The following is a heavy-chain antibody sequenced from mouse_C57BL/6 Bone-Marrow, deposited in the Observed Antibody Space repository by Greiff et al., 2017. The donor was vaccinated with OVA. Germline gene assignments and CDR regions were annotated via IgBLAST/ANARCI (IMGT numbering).Heavy chain of an antibody. D-gene: IGHD2-3*01. V-gene: IGHV14-4*01. J-gene: IGHJ1*03. Sequence: VQLQQSGAELVRPGASVKLSCTASGFNIKDYCMHWVKQRPEQGLEWIGWIDPENGDTNYASKFQGKATITADTSSNTAYLQLSSLTSAVTAVYYCTRWLLPYWYFDVWGTGTTVTVSS. CDR3: TRWLLPYWYFDV. CDR1: GFNIKDYC. CDR2: IDPENGDT.